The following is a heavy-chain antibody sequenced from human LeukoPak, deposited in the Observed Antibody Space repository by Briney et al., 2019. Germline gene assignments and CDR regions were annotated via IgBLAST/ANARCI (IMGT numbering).Heavy chain of an antibody. CDR1: RGSISSNTW. CDR3: ARGRYYYDSSGTDY. D-gene: IGHD3-22*01. Sequence: SETLSLTCAVSRGSISSNTWWSWVRQPPGKGLEWIGEIYRSGSTHYNPSLKSRVTISVDKTKNHFSLRLTSMTAADTAVYYCARGRYYYDSSGTDYWSQGTLVTVSS. V-gene: IGHV4-4*02. CDR2: IYRSGST. J-gene: IGHJ4*02.